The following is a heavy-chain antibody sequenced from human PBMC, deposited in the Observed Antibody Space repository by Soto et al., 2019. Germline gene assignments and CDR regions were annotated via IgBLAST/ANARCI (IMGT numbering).Heavy chain of an antibody. CDR2: ISAYNGNT. J-gene: IGHJ4*02. V-gene: IGHV1-18*01. CDR3: ARDNIYYDYVWGSYRYTTKFDY. Sequence: QVQLVQSGAEVKKPGASVKVSCKASGYTFTSYGISWVRQAPGQGLEWMGWISAYNGNTNYAQKLKGRVTMTTDTSKSTAYIELRRLRSDDTDVYYCARDNIYYDYVWGSYRYTTKFDYWGQGTLVTVSS. D-gene: IGHD3-16*02. CDR1: GYTFTSYG.